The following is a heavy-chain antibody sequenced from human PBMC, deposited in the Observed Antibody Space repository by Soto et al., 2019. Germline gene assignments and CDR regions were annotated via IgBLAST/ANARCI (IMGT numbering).Heavy chain of an antibody. V-gene: IGHV3-30*18. CDR3: AKDRLFSGGKALAAFDI. CDR2: ISYDGSNK. D-gene: IGHD2-15*01. Sequence: SLRLSCAASGFTFSSYGMHWVRQAPGKGLELVAVISYDGSNKYYADSVKGRFTISRDNSKNTLYLQMNSLRAEDTAVYYCAKDRLFSGGKALAAFDIWGQGTMVT. J-gene: IGHJ3*02. CDR1: GFTFSSYG.